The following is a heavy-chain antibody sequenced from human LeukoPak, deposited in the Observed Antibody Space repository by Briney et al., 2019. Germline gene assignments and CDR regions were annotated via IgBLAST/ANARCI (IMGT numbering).Heavy chain of an antibody. V-gene: IGHV1-69*05. CDR3: ERLVARAFYMDV. CDR2: IIPIFGTA. CDR1: GGTFSSYA. J-gene: IGHJ6*03. D-gene: IGHD5-12*01. Sequence: SVKVSCKASGGTFSSYAISWVRQAPGQGLEWMGGIIPIFGTANYAQKFQGRVTITTDESTSTAYMELSSLRSEDTAVYYCERLVARAFYMDVWGKGTTVTVSS.